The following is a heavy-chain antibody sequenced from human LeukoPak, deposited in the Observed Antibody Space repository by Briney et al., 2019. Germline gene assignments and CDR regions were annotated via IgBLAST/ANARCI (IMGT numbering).Heavy chain of an antibody. D-gene: IGHD3-22*01. CDR2: IYPGDSDT. Sequence: GESLKISCKGSGFSFINYWIGWVRQMPGKGLEWMRIIYPGDSDTRYSPSFQGQVTISADKSISTAYLQWSSLKASDTAMYYCARLPYYDTSGYLDYWGQGTLVIVSS. V-gene: IGHV5-51*01. J-gene: IGHJ4*02. CDR3: ARLPYYDTSGYLDY. CDR1: GFSFINYW.